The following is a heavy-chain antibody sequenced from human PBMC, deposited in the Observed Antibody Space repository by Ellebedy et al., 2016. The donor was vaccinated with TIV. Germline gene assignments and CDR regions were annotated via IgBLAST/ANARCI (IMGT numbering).Heavy chain of an antibody. CDR3: AKEYAAAYMGFFDC. V-gene: IGHV3-23*01. CDR2: IISGGDRT. CDR1: RFTFSTYA. D-gene: IGHD6-13*01. Sequence: PGGSLRLSCAASRFTFSTYAMSWVRQAPGKGLEWVSAIISGGDRTFYTDSMKGRFTISRDNSKNTLYLQLTSLRAEDTAVYYCAKEYAAAYMGFFDCWGQGTLVTVSS. J-gene: IGHJ4*02.